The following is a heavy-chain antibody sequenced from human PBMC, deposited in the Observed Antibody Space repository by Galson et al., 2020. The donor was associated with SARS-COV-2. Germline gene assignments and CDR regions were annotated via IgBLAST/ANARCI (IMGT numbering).Heavy chain of an antibody. CDR1: GFTFSNTW. D-gene: IGHD3-3*01. Sequence: GESLKISCAASGFTFSNTWMSWVRQAPGKGLEWVGHIRSKTDGGTTDYAAPVKGRFTISRDDSKNTLYLQMNSLKTEDTAVYYCATVSPIFGVFITYYFDYWGQGTLVTVSS. V-gene: IGHV3-15*01. CDR2: IRSKTDGGTT. J-gene: IGHJ4*02. CDR3: ATVSPIFGVFITYYFDY.